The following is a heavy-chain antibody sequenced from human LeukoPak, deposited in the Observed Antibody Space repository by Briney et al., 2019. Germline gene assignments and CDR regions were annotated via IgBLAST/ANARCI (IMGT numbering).Heavy chain of an antibody. CDR2: IYYSGST. V-gene: IGHV4-39*01. CDR1: GGSISSSSYY. D-gene: IGHD3-10*01. J-gene: IGHJ5*02. Sequence: SSETLSLTCTVSGGSISSSSYYWGWIRQPPGKGLEWIGSIYYSGSTYYNPSLKSRVTISVDTSKNQFSLKLSSVTAADTAVYYCARQSWDDYGSAELKKLGFDPWGQGTLVTVSS. CDR3: ARQSWDDYGSAELKKLGFDP.